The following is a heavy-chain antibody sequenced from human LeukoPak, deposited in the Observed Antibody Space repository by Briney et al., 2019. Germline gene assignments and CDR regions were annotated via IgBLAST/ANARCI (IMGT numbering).Heavy chain of an antibody. CDR3: ARGGSSSSYYNNYGMDV. Sequence: ASAKVSCKASGYSLTSFDINWVRQGSGQGLEWMGWMNPKRGNTGYAPTFQGRVTITRDTSIDTAFMELSSLRPDDTAVYYCARGGSSSSYYNNYGMDVWGQGTTITVSS. CDR1: GYSLTSFD. V-gene: IGHV1-8*01. D-gene: IGHD6-13*01. J-gene: IGHJ6*02. CDR2: MNPKRGNT.